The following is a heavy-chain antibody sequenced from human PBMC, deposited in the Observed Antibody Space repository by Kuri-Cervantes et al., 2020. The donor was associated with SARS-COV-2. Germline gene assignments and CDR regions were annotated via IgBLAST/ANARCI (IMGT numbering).Heavy chain of an antibody. Sequence: SVKVSCKVSGYTLTELSMHWVRQAPGQGLEWMGGIIPIFGTANYAQKLQGRVTITADESTSTAYMELSSLRSEDTAVYYCARARWSTLGWSQLKPYYMDVWGKGTTVTVSS. D-gene: IGHD4/OR15-4a*01. CDR3: ARARWSTLGWSQLKPYYMDV. V-gene: IGHV1-69*13. CDR1: GYTLTELS. CDR2: IIPIFGTA. J-gene: IGHJ6*03.